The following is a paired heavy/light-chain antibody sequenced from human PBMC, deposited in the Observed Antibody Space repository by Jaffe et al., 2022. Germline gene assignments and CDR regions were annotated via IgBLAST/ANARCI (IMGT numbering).Heavy chain of an antibody. CDR2: IIPTYGRA. J-gene: IGHJ4*02. Sequence: QMQLVQSGAEVKKPGSSVKVSCKVSGDSFSNYAISWLRQAPGQGLEWMGGIIPTYGRANYTEKFQDRVTLTADRSTSTAYMELSSLGSEDTAVYYCARDRFTYTTLWYLYYFDYWGQGTLVTVSS. V-gene: IGHV1-69*06. CDR3: ARDRFTYTTLWYLYYFDY. D-gene: IGHD2-2*02. CDR1: GDSFSNYA.
Light chain of an antibody. CDR2: DAS. CDR1: QSVSSY. Sequence: EVVLTQSPATLALSPGDRVTFSCRASQSVSSYLAWYQQKPGQAPRLLIYDASNRATGIPDRFSGSGSATDFTLTISSLEPEDFAVYYCQQRGSWPSSFGQGTRLEIK. V-gene: IGKV3-11*01. CDR3: QQRGSWPSS. J-gene: IGKJ5*01.